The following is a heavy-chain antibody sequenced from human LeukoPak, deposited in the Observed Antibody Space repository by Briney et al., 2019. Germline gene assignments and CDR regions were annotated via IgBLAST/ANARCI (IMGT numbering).Heavy chain of an antibody. V-gene: IGHV1-18*01. CDR3: ARGATENWFDP. J-gene: IGHJ5*02. CDR2: ISAYNGNT. Sequence: ASVKVSCKASGYKFTSYGISWVRQAPGQRLDWMGWISAYNGNTNYAHNLQGRVTMTTDTSTSTAYMELRSLRSDDTAVYYCARGATENWFDPWGQGTLVTVSS. CDR1: GYKFTSYG. D-gene: IGHD5-12*01.